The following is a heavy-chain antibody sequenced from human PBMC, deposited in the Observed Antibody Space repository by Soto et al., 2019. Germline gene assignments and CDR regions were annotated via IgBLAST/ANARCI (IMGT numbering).Heavy chain of an antibody. CDR3: ARLRARSGWYMGVDYYYYGMYV. D-gene: IGHD6-13*01. CDR1: GYSFTSYW. J-gene: IGHJ6*02. CDR2: IDPSDSYT. V-gene: IGHV5-10-1*01. Sequence: GESLKISCKGSGYSFTSYWISWVRQMPGKGLEWMGRIDPSDSYTNYSPSFQGHVTISADKSISTAYLQWRSLKASDTAMNYCARLRARSGWYMGVDYYYYGMYVWGQGTKFTDSS.